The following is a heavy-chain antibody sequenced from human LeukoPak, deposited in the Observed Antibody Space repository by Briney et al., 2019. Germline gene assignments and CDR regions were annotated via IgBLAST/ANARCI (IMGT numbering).Heavy chain of an antibody. CDR3: ARDSTATTTDY. CDR2: IYSGDST. V-gene: IGHV3-53*01. D-gene: IGHD4-17*01. J-gene: IGHJ4*02. Sequence: GGSLRLSCAASGFTVSSNYMTWVRQAPGKGLEGVSVIYSGDSTYYADSVKGRFTISRDSSKNTLYLQMNSLRAEDTAVYYCARDSTATTTDYWGQGALVTVSS. CDR1: GFTVSSNY.